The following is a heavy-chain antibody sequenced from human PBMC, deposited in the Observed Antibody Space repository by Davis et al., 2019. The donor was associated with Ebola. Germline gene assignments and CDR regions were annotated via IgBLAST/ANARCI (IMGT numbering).Heavy chain of an antibody. Sequence: GESLKISCAASGFTFSGSAMHWVRQASGKGLEWVVRIRSKANSYATAYAASVKGRFTISRDDSKNTAYLQMNSLKTEDTAVYYCTSAYGDWDYWGQGTLVTVSS. J-gene: IGHJ4*02. D-gene: IGHD4-17*01. V-gene: IGHV3-73*01. CDR3: TSAYGDWDY. CDR1: GFTFSGSA. CDR2: IRSKANSYAT.